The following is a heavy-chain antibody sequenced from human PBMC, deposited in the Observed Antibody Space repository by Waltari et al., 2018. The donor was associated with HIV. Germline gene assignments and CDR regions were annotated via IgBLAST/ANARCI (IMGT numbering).Heavy chain of an antibody. CDR2: IIPIFGTA. V-gene: IGHV1-69*01. J-gene: IGHJ4*02. CDR1: GGTFSSYA. D-gene: IGHD3-10*01. Sequence: QVQLVQSGAEVKKPGSSVKVSCKASGGTFSSYAISWVRQAPGQGLEWMGGIIPIFGTANYAQKFQGRVTITADESTSTAYMELSSLRSEDTAVYYCARDPPSNYYGSGDPFDYWGQGTLVTVSS. CDR3: ARDPPSNYYGSGDPFDY.